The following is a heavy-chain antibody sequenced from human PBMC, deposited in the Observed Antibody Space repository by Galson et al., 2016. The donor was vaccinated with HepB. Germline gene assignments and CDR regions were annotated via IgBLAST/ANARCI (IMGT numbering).Heavy chain of an antibody. J-gene: IGHJ5*02. V-gene: IGHV4-34*01. Sequence: SETLSLTCAVYVGSFSYYSWSWIRQSPGKGLGWIGEINHSGSANYNPSLKSRVTISVDRSKNQFSLRLNSVTAADTAVYYCARGYGDSTVQLCFDPWGQGTLVTVSS. CDR1: VGSFSYYS. D-gene: IGHD4-17*01. CDR3: ARGYGDSTVQLCFDP. CDR2: INHSGSA.